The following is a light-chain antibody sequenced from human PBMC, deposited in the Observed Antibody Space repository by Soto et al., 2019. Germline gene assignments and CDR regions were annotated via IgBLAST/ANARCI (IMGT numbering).Light chain of an antibody. J-gene: IGKJ2*01. Sequence: DIQMTQSPSSLSASVGDRVTITCRASQSISSYLNWYQQKPGKAPKLLIYAASSLHSGVPSRFSGSGSGTDFTLNISSLQPEDFATYYCQQSYSTLGTFGQGTKLEIK. CDR2: AAS. V-gene: IGKV1-39*01. CDR3: QQSYSTLGT. CDR1: QSISSY.